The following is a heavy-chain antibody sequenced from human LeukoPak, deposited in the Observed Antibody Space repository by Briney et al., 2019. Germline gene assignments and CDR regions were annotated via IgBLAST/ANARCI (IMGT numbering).Heavy chain of an antibody. D-gene: IGHD1-26*01. Sequence: EASVKVSCKASGYTFTTYAMNWVRQAPGQGLEWMGWINTNTGNPTYAQGFTGRFVFSLDTSVSTAYLQISSLKAEDTAVYYCARGLEGATRTYYYYYMDVWGKGTTVTVSS. CDR3: ARGLEGATRTYYYYYMDV. CDR2: INTNTGNP. V-gene: IGHV7-4-1*02. J-gene: IGHJ6*03. CDR1: GYTFTTYA.